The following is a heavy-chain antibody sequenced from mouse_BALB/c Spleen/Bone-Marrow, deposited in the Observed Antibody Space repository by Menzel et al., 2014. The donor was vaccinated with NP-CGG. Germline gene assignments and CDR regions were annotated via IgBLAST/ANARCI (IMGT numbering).Heavy chain of an antibody. D-gene: IGHD2-14*01. CDR3: ARQGYPYFDY. CDR1: GFTFSNYY. V-gene: IGHV5-6-2*01. J-gene: IGHJ2*01. Sequence: VQLKESGGGLVKLGGSLKLSCAASGFTFSNYYMSWVRQTPEKRLELVAAINSNGGSTYYPDTVKGRFTISRDNAKNTLYLQMSSLKSEDTALYYCARQGYPYFDYWGQGTTLTVSS. CDR2: INSNGGST.